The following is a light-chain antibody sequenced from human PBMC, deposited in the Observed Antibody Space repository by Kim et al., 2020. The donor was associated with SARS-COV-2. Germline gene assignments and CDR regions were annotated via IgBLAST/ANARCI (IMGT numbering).Light chain of an antibody. CDR3: QQRSNWPLT. CDR1: QSVSRY. CDR2: DAS. Sequence: LAPGESATLSCRASQSVSRYLAWYQQKPRQAPRLLIYDASNRATGIPARFSGSGSGTDFTLTISSLEPEDFAVYYCQQRSNWPLTFGGGTKVDIK. V-gene: IGKV3-11*01. J-gene: IGKJ4*01.